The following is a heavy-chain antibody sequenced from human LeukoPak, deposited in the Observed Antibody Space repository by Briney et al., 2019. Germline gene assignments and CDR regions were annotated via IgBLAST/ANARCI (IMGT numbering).Heavy chain of an antibody. CDR2: INPSGGST. CDR3: ASPSDMATIKYYYGMDV. Sequence: ASVKVSCKASGYTFTSYYMHWVRQAPGQGLEWMGIINPSGGSTSYAQKFQGRVTITADESTSTAYMELSSLRSEDTAVYYCASPSDMATIKYYYGMDVWGQGTTVTVSS. CDR1: GYTFTSYY. D-gene: IGHD5-24*01. J-gene: IGHJ6*02. V-gene: IGHV1-46*01.